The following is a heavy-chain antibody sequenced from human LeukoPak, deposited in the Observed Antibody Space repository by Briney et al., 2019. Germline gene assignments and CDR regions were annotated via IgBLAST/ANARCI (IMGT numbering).Heavy chain of an antibody. J-gene: IGHJ4*02. V-gene: IGHV4-61*05. CDR1: GGSISSSSYY. CDR3: ARQGWSTTYYFDY. CDR2: SYYSGST. D-gene: IGHD6-19*01. Sequence: SETLSLTCTVSGGSISSSSYYWGWVRQPPGKTLEWIGYSYYSGSTKYNPSLKSRVTISVDTSKNQFSLKLSSVTAADTAVYYCARQGWSTTYYFDYWGQGTLVTVSS.